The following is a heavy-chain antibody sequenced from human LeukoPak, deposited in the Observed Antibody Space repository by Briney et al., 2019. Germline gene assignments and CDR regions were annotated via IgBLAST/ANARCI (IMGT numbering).Heavy chain of an antibody. CDR3: ARSVIRYYFDY. V-gene: IGHV4-59*08. D-gene: IGHD2-21*01. CDR2: IYHSGST. CDR1: GGSSSSYY. Sequence: PSETLSLTCTVSGGSSSSYYWSWIRQPPGKGLEWIGSIYHSGSTYYNPSLKSRVTISVDTSKNQFSLKLSSVTAADTAVYYCARSVIRYYFDYWGQGTLVTVSS. J-gene: IGHJ4*02.